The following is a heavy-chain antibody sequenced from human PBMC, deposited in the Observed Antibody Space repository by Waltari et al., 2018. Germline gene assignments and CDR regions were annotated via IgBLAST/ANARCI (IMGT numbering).Heavy chain of an antibody. CDR3: SRRQIGGPLDP. V-gene: IGHV1-69*12. D-gene: IGHD1-1*01. Sequence: QVHLVQSGAEVKKPGSSVKVSCKAYGDTFGRFAIAWVRQAPGQGLEWMGGLIPIFGTPNYAQEFQGRLTITADESANTVYMELGSLRPDDTAVYFCSRRQIGGPLDPWGQGTLVTVSS. CDR1: GDTFGRFA. J-gene: IGHJ5*01. CDR2: LIPIFGTP.